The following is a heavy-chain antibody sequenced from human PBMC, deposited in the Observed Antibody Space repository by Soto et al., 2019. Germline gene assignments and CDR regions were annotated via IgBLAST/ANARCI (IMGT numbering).Heavy chain of an antibody. CDR3: ASDSDGPTSFDWFDP. V-gene: IGHV4-4*07. Sequence: SETLSLTCTVSGGSISGYYWSWIRQPAGKGLEWIGRIFASGRTDYNPSLKSRVTMSVDTSKNQFSLRLRSLIVADTAVYFCASDSDGPTSFDWFDPWGQGNLVTVSS. J-gene: IGHJ5*02. CDR2: IFASGRT. D-gene: IGHD3-16*01. CDR1: GGSISGYY.